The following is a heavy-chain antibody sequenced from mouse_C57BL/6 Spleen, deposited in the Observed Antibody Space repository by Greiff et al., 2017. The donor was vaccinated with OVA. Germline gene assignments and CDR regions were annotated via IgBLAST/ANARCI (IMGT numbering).Heavy chain of an antibody. Sequence: QVQLQQSGPELVKPGASVKISCKASGYSFTSYYIHWVKQRPGQGLEWIGWIYPGSGNTKYNEKFKGKATLTADTSSSTAYMQLSSLTSEDSAVYYCARGSSGDAMDYWGQGTSVTVSS. D-gene: IGHD3-2*02. CDR2: IYPGSGNT. V-gene: IGHV1-66*01. J-gene: IGHJ4*01. CDR1: GYSFTSYY. CDR3: ARGSSGDAMDY.